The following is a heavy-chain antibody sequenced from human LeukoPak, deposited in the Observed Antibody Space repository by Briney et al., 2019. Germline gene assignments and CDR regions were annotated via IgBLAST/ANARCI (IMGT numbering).Heavy chain of an antibody. V-gene: IGHV1-46*01. D-gene: IGHD3-22*01. CDR1: GCTFTSYY. CDR2: INPSGGST. J-gene: IGHJ4*02. Sequence: ASVKVSCKASGCTFTSYYMHWVRQAPGQGLEWMGIINPSGGSTSYAQKFQGRVTMTRDTSTSTVYMELSSLRSEDTAVYYCASGTFSSGYYYAADYWGQGTLVTVSS. CDR3: ASGTFSSGYYYAADY.